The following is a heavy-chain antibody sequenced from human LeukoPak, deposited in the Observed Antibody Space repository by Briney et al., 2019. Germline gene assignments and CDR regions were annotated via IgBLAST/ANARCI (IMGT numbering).Heavy chain of an antibody. J-gene: IGHJ3*02. CDR3: VRAVPAAILGAFDI. CDR1: GLTFSDYY. V-gene: IGHV3-11*04. Sequence: GRSLRLSCAASGLTFSDYYMSWIRQAPGKGLEWVSYISSGGSPIYYADSVKGRFTISRDNAKNSVYLQMNSLRAEDTAVYYCVRAVPAAILGAFDIWGQGTMVTVSS. CDR2: ISSGGSPI. D-gene: IGHD2-2*02.